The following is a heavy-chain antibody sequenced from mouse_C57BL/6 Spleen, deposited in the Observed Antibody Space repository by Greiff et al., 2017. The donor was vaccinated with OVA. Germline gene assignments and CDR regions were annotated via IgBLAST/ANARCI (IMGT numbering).Heavy chain of an antibody. V-gene: IGHV1-50*01. CDR1: GYTFTSYW. D-gene: IGHD1-1*01. J-gene: IGHJ4*01. Sequence: VQLQQPGAELVKPGASVKLSCKASGYTFTSYWMQWVKQRPGQGLEWIGEIDPSDSYTNYNQKFKGKATLTVDTSSSTAYMQLSSLTSEDSAVYYGARSTGSSYDYAMDYWGQGTSVTVSS. CDR2: IDPSDSYT. CDR3: ARSTGSSYDYAMDY.